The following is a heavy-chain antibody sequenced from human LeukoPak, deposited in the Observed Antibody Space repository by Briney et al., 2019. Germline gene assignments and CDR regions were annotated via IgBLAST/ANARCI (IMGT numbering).Heavy chain of an antibody. V-gene: IGHV3-11*04. J-gene: IGHJ6*03. CDR2: ISNNGRDK. CDR1: GFTFSDYY. D-gene: IGHD2-15*01. Sequence: GGSLRLSCVVSGFTFSDYYMSWIRQAPGEGLEWISYISNNGRDKYYADSVKGRFTISRDDAKNSLYLQMNSLRAEDTAVYYCARAGRKSRGVDIVRKKETGYYYYMDVWGKGTTVTVSS. CDR3: ARAGRKSRGVDIVRKKETGYYYYMDV.